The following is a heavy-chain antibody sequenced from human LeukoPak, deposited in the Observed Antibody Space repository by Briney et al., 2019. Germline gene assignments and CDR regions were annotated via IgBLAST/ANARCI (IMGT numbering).Heavy chain of an antibody. J-gene: IGHJ4*02. CDR2: VFYTGDT. V-gene: IGHV4-59*12. CDR1: GASISSFY. D-gene: IGHD6-19*01. Sequence: QASETLSLTCAVSGASISSFYWSWIRQPPGKGLEWIGYVFYTGDTNYNPSLKSRVTVSLDTFKSQVSLSLTSVTAADTAVYYCARSQSVAGTIADFDYWGQGTLVTVSS. CDR3: ARSQSVAGTIADFDY.